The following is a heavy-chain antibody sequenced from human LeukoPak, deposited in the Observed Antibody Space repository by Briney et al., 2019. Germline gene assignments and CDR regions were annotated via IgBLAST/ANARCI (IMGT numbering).Heavy chain of an antibody. CDR3: ASTTIFGVVIINY. J-gene: IGHJ4*02. D-gene: IGHD3-3*01. CDR2: INHSGNT. V-gene: IGHV4-34*01. CDR1: GGSFSGYY. Sequence: SETLSLTCAVYGGSFSGYYWSWIRQPPGKGLEWIGEINHSGNTNYNPSLKSRVTISVDTSKNQFSLKLSSVTAADTAVYYCASTTIFGVVIINYWGQGTLVTVSS.